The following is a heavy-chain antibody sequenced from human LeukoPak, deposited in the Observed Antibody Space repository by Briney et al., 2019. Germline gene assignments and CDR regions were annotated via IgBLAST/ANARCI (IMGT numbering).Heavy chain of an antibody. CDR2: ISWNSAAI. CDR3: AKERLRHSYYDIITGSVSGMDD. CDR1: GFTFGDYI. D-gene: IGHD3-9*01. Sequence: PGRSLRLSCAASGFTFGDYIMHWVRQAPGKGLEWVSDISWNSAAICYADSVKGRFTISRDNAKNSLYLQMNRLRAEDTAVYYCAKERLRHSYYDIITGSVSGMDDWGQGTTVTVSS. V-gene: IGHV3-9*01. J-gene: IGHJ6*02.